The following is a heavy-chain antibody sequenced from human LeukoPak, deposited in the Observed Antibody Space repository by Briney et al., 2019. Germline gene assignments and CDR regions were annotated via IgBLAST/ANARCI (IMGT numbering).Heavy chain of an antibody. D-gene: IGHD3-10*01. CDR1: GFTFSSYA. CDR3: AKGYYGSGSYYRDAFDI. CDR2: ISGSGGST. J-gene: IGHJ3*02. V-gene: IGHV3-23*01. Sequence: GGSLRLSCAASGFTFSSYAMSWVRQAPGKGLEWVSAISGSGGSTYYADSVKGRFTISRDNSKNTLYLQMNSLRAEGTAVYYCAKGYYGSGSYYRDAFDIWGQGTMVTVSS.